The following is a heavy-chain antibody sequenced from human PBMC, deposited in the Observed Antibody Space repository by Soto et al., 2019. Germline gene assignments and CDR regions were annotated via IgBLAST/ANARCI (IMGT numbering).Heavy chain of an antibody. CDR3: ARIQYSSSWYFDY. Sequence: GGSLRLSCAASGFTFSSYGMHWVRQAPGKGLEWVAVIWYDGSNKYYADSVKGRFTISRDNSKNTLYLQMNSLRAEDTAVYYCARIQYSSSWYFDYWGQGTLVTVSS. D-gene: IGHD6-13*01. V-gene: IGHV3-33*01. CDR2: IWYDGSNK. J-gene: IGHJ4*02. CDR1: GFTFSSYG.